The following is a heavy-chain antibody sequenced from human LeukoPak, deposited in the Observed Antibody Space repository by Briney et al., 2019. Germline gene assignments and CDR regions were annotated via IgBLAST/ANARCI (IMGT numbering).Heavy chain of an antibody. CDR1: GGTFSSYA. CDR3: ARERALYGDYVPFDY. J-gene: IGHJ4*02. V-gene: IGHV1-69*13. D-gene: IGHD4-17*01. Sequence: SVKVSCKASGGTFSSYAISWVRQAPGQGLEWMGGIIPIFGTANYAQKFQGRVTITADESTSTAYMELSSLRSEDTAVYYCARERALYGDYVPFDYWGQGTLVTVSS. CDR2: IIPIFGTA.